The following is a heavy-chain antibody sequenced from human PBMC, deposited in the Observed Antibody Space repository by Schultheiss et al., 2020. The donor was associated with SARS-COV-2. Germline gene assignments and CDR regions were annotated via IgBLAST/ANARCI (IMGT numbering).Heavy chain of an antibody. Sequence: ASVKVSCMTSGYTFTGYGISWVRQAPGQGLEWMGGINPNSGGTNYAQKFQGRVTMTRDTSISTAYMELSRLRSDDTAVYYCARGDRDWNYEQDAFDSWGQGTMVTVSS. J-gene: IGHJ3*02. V-gene: IGHV1-2*02. CDR2: INPNSGGT. D-gene: IGHD1-7*01. CDR3: ARGDRDWNYEQDAFDS. CDR1: GYTFTGYG.